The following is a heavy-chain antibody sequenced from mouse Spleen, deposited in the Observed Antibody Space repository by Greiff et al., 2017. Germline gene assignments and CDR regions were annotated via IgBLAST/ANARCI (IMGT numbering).Heavy chain of an antibody. Sequence: QVQLKQSGAELVKPGASVKISCKASGYAFSSYWMNWVKQRPGKGLEWIGQIYPGDGDTNYNGKFKGKATLTADKSSSTAYMQLSSLTSEDSAVYFCASVYDGYRAWFAYWGQGTLVTVSA. J-gene: IGHJ3*01. D-gene: IGHD2-3*01. V-gene: IGHV1-80*01. CDR2: IYPGDGDT. CDR3: ASVYDGYRAWFAY. CDR1: GYAFSSYW.